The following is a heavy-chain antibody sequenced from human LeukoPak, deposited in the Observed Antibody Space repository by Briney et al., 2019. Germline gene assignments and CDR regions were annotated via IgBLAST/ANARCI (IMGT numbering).Heavy chain of an antibody. Sequence: GGSLRLSCAASGFTFSNAWMSWVRQAPGKGLEWVGRIKSKTDGGTTDYAAPVKGRFTISRDDSKNTLYLQMNSLRADDTALYYCARAAYCSGGGCYLGYMDVWGKGTTVTISS. J-gene: IGHJ6*03. CDR2: IKSKTDGGTT. D-gene: IGHD2-15*01. V-gene: IGHV3-15*05. CDR3: ARAAYCSGGGCYLGYMDV. CDR1: GFTFSNAW.